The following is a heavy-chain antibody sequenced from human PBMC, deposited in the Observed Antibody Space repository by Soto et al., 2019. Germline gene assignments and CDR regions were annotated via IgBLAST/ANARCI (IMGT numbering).Heavy chain of an antibody. CDR3: TRGRCTSTSCHFAY. D-gene: IGHD2-2*01. CDR1: GYTFTSYD. CDR2: INPNSANT. J-gene: IGHJ4*02. V-gene: IGHV1-8*01. Sequence: QVQVVQSGAEVKKPGASVKVSCKASGYTFTSYDINWVRQATGQGLEWLGWINPNSANTFYAQQFQGRITMTRNTSISTAYMALSSLSSEDTAVYYCTRGRCTSTSCHFAYWGQGTLVTVSS.